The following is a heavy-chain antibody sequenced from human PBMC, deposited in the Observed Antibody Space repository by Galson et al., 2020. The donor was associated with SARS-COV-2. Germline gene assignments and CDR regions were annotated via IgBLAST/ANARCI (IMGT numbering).Heavy chain of an antibody. Sequence: SETLSLTCTVSGGSISSRNSYWDWIRQPPGKGLEWIGSISYRGTTYYNPSLKSRVTISADTSKNQFFLKMTSVTAADTAVYYCASDAAQLGLTEDWGQGTLVTVSS. D-gene: IGHD6-13*01. CDR3: ASDAAQLGLTED. CDR1: GGSISSRNSY. CDR2: ISYRGTT. J-gene: IGHJ4*02. V-gene: IGHV4-39*01.